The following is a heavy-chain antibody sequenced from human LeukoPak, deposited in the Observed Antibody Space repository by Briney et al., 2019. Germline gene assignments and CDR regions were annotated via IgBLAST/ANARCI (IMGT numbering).Heavy chain of an antibody. CDR2: INRDGSTT. D-gene: IGHD2-15*01. V-gene: IGHV3-74*01. CDR3: ARLTPPFDC. J-gene: IGHJ4*02. CDR1: GFTFSNYW. Sequence: PWGSLTLSCAASGFTFSNYWMHWVRQAPGKGLVWVARINRDGSTTNYADSVKGRFTISRDNAKNTLYLQMNSLRAEDTAVYYCARLTPPFDCWGQGTLVTVSS.